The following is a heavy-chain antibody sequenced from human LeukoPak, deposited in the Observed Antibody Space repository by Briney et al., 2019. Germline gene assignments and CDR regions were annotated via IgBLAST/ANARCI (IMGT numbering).Heavy chain of an antibody. CDR1: GGTFNNYD. V-gene: IGHV1-69*06. Sequence: GASVKVSCKASGGTFNNYDISWVRQAPGQGLEWMGGIIPIFGTANYAQKFQGRVTITADTSTSTAYMELSSLRSEDTAVYYCARGVVVAATEGFDYWGQGTQVTVSS. CDR3: ARGVVVAATEGFDY. D-gene: IGHD2-15*01. CDR2: IIPIFGTA. J-gene: IGHJ4*02.